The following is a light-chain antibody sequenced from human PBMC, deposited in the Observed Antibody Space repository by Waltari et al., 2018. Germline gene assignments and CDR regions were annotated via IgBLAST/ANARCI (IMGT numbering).Light chain of an antibody. J-gene: IGKJ4*01. Sequence: DIQMTQSPLTLSASVGDRVLFRCRASRSISKWLAWYQQKPGKAPKLLIYKASTLESGVPSRFSGSGSGTEFTLTISSLQPEDFATYYCQQYNSYSLLSFGGGTKVEIK. CDR2: KAS. CDR1: RSISKW. V-gene: IGKV1-5*03. CDR3: QQYNSYSLLS.